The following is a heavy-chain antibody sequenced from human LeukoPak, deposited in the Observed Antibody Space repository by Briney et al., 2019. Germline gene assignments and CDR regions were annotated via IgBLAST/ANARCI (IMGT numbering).Heavy chain of an antibody. Sequence: GGSLRLSCAAFGFTFSSYEMNWVRQAPGKGLEWVSHISSSGDTIYYADSVKGRFTISRDNVENSLYLQMNSLRAEDTAVYYCARDLYGSGRFFDYWGQGTLVTVSS. CDR2: ISSSGDTI. CDR1: GFTFSSYE. D-gene: IGHD3-10*01. V-gene: IGHV3-48*03. J-gene: IGHJ4*02. CDR3: ARDLYGSGRFFDY.